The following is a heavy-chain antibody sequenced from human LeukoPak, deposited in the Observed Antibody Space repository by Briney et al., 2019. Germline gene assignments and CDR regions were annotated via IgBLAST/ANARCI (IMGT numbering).Heavy chain of an antibody. CDR2: IYHSGST. V-gene: IGHV4-34*01. D-gene: IGHD3-10*01. J-gene: IGHJ3*02. Sequence: SETLSPTCAVYGGSFSGYYWSWIRQPPGKGLEWIGSIYHSGSTYYNPSLKSRVTISVDTSKNRFSLKLSSVTAADTAVYYCARGDVLLWFGESTFDAFDIWGQGTMVTVSS. CDR3: ARGDVLLWFGESTFDAFDI. CDR1: GGSFSGYY.